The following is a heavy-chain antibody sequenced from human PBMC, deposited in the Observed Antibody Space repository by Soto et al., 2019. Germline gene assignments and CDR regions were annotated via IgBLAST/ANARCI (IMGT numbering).Heavy chain of an antibody. CDR3: VRDPDQYSYYGLDV. J-gene: IGHJ6*02. Sequence: EVQLVESGGDFVQPGGSLRLSCVASGFAFSSHWMYWVRQAPGKGLVWVSRINSDGTITTYADSVKGRFTISRDNAKNTLYLQMNSLRVEDTALYDCVRDPDQYSYYGLDVWGQGTTVIVS. V-gene: IGHV3-74*01. CDR2: INSDGTIT. CDR1: GFAFSSHW. D-gene: IGHD2-15*01.